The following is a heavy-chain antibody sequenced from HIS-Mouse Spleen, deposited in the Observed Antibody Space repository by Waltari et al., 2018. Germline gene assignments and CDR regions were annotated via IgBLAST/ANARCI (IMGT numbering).Heavy chain of an antibody. D-gene: IGHD6-13*01. CDR1: VGSIRSSSHY. J-gene: IGHJ2*01. V-gene: IGHV4-39*07. CDR2: IYYSGST. Sequence: QLQLQESGPGLVKPSETLSLTCTVSVGSIRSSSHYWGWIRQPPGQGLVWIGSIYYSGSTYYNPSLKSRVTISVDTSKNQFSLKLSSVTAADTAVYYCAREIPYSSSWYDWYFDLWGRGTLVTVSS. CDR3: AREIPYSSSWYDWYFDL.